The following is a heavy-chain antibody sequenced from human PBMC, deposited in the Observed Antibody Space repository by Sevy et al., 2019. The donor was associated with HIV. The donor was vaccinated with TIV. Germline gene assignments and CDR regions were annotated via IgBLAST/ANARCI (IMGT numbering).Heavy chain of an antibody. CDR2: IIPIFGTA. J-gene: IGHJ6*02. D-gene: IGHD2-2*01. CDR3: ARDPDVVPAAIGAPSYYYYGMDV. Sequence: ASVKVSCKASGGTFSSYAISWVRQAPGQGLEWMGGIIPIFGTANYAQMFQGRVTITADESTSTAYMELSSLRSEDTAVYYCARDPDVVPAAIGAPSYYYYGMDVWGQGTTVTVSS. V-gene: IGHV1-69*13. CDR1: GGTFSSYA.